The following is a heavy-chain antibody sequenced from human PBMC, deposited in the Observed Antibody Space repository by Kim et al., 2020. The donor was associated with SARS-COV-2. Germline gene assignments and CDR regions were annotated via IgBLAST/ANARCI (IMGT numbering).Heavy chain of an antibody. CDR3: ARVAGSGTYQNDY. J-gene: IGHJ4*02. D-gene: IGHD3-10*01. Sequence: ASVKVSCKASGHSFTDYYMHWVRQAPGQGLEWMGWIDPNSGTTRYAQKFQGRVTITRDASITTVYMELTSLRSDDTAMFYCARVAGSGTYQNDYWGQGTLVTVSS. CDR1: GHSFTDYY. V-gene: IGHV1-2*02. CDR2: IDPNSGTT.